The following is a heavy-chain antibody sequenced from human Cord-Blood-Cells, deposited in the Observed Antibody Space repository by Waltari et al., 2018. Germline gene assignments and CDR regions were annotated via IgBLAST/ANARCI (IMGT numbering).Heavy chain of an antibody. CDR2: IYHSGST. V-gene: IGHV4-4*02. CDR1: GGSISSSNW. D-gene: IGHD6-13*01. CDR3: ARLGRAAAAGKRWFDP. Sequence: QVQLQESGPGLVKPSGTLSLTCAVSGGSISSSNWWSWVRQSPGKGLEWIGEIYHSGSTNYNPALKSRVTISVDKSKNQFSLKLSSVTAADTAVYYCARLGRAAAAGKRWFDPWGQGTLVTVSS. J-gene: IGHJ5*02.